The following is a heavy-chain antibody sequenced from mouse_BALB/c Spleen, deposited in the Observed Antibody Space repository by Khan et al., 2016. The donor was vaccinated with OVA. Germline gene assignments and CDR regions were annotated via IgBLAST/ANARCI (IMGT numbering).Heavy chain of an antibody. V-gene: IGHV1-9*01. D-gene: IGHD1-1*01. J-gene: IGHJ3*01. CDR2: ILPGSGSN. CDR1: GYTFSSYW. CDR3: ARGNYYGSSSWFGY. Sequence: QVQLQQSGAELMKPGASVKISRKATGYTFSSYWIEWVKQRPGHGLEWIGEILPGSGSNNYNEKFKGKATFTADTSSNTAYMQLSSLTSEDSAVYYCARGNYYGSSSWFGYWGQGTLVTVS.